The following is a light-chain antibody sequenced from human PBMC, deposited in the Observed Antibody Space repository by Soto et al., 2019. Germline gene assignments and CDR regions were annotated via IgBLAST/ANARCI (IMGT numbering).Light chain of an antibody. J-gene: IGKJ4*01. Sequence: EIVLTQSPATLSLSPGERATLSCRASQSVSSYLAWYQQKPGQAPRLLIYDASNRATGIPARFSGSGSGTDFTLTSSSLEPEDFAVYYCQQRSNWPPDLTFCGGTKLEIK. CDR1: QSVSSY. CDR2: DAS. V-gene: IGKV3-11*01. CDR3: QQRSNWPPDLT.